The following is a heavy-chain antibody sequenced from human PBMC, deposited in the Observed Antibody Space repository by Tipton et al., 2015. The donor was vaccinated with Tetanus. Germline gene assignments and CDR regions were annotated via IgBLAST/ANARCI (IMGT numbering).Heavy chain of an antibody. CDR1: GYTFTSYG. V-gene: IGHV1-18*01. Sequence: QSGAEVKKPGASVKVSCKASGYTFTSYGISWVRQAPGQGLGWMGWISAYNGNTNYAQKLQGRVTMTTDTSTSTAYMELRSLRSDDAAVYYCARDPRNGIAAAAWFVPWGQGTLVTVSS. D-gene: IGHD6-13*01. J-gene: IGHJ5*02. CDR3: ARDPRNGIAAAAWFVP. CDR2: ISAYNGNT.